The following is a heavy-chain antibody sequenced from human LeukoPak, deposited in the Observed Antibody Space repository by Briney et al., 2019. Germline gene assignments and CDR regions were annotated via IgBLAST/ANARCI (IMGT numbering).Heavy chain of an antibody. V-gene: IGHV4-59*01. CDR3: ARGPTVNNYYYGMDV. CDR1: GGSISSYY. Sequence: SETLSLTCTVSGGSISSYYWSWIRQPPGKGLEWIGYIYYSGSTNYNPSLKSRVTMSVDTSKKQFSLKLSSVTAADTAVYFCARGPTVNNYYYGMDVWAKGPRSPSP. D-gene: IGHD4-17*01. CDR2: IYYSGST. J-gene: IGHJ6*02.